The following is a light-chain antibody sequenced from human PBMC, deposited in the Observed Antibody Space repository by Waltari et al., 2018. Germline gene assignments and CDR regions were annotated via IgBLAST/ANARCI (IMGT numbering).Light chain of an antibody. CDR1: QSIDSTY. CDR3: QYYDSSPLWT. V-gene: IGKV3-20*01. Sequence: EIVLTQSPCTLSLSPGERATLSCRASQSIDSTYLAWYQQKPGQPPRLLIYGASNRATGISDRFSGSVSGTDFTLTISRLDPEDFAVYYCQYYDSSPLWTFGQGTKVEIK. J-gene: IGKJ1*01. CDR2: GAS.